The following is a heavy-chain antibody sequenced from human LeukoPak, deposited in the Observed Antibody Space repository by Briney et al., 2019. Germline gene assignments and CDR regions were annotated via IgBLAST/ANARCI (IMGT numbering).Heavy chain of an antibody. D-gene: IGHD6-19*01. V-gene: IGHV3-48*01. CDR2: ISSSSSTI. J-gene: IGHJ3*02. CDR1: GFTFSNYW. CDR3: AREGRGWYEYASNI. Sequence: GGSLRLSCAASGFTFSNYWMTWVRQAPGKGLEWVSYISSSSSTIYYADSVKGRFTISRDNAKNSLYLQMNSLRAEDTAVYYCAREGRGWYEYASNIWGQGTMVTVSS.